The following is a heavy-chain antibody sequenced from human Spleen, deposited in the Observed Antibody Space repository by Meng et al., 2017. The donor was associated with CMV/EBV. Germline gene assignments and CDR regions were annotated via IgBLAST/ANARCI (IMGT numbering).Heavy chain of an antibody. CDR3: ARGGSGYYGSGLPGY. V-gene: IGHV1-2*02. D-gene: IGHD3-10*01. CDR1: GYTFTGYY. Sequence: ASVKVSCKASGYTFTGYYMHWVRQAPGQGLEWMGWINPNSGGTNYAQKFQGRVTMTRDTSISTAYMELSRLGSDDTAVYYCARGGSGYYGSGLPGYWGQGTLVTVSS. CDR2: INPNSGGT. J-gene: IGHJ4*02.